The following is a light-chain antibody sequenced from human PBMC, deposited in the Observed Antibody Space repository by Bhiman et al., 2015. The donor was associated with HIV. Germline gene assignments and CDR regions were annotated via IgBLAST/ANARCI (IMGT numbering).Light chain of an antibody. CDR3: QAWDSGAAV. Sequence: SYELTQPPSVSVSPGQTASITCSGHALGNKYVNWYQQKAGQSPXLVIYQXTKRPSGIPERFSGSISGNTATLTISGTQPLDEADYYCQAWDSGAAVFGGGTKLTVL. J-gene: IGLJ3*02. V-gene: IGLV3-1*01. CDR2: QXT. CDR1: ALGNKY.